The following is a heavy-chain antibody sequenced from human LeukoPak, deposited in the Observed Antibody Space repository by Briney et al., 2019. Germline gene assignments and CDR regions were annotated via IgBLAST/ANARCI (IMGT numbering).Heavy chain of an antibody. CDR2: ISGSGGRT. D-gene: IGHD5-24*01. CDR1: GFTFSSYA. Sequence: RXSCAASGFTFSSYAMSWVRQAPGKGLEWVAVISGSGGRTNYADSVKGRFTISRDNSKNTLYMQMNRLRAEDTAVYYCAKGAISGRWLPPFDYWGQGTLVTVSS. CDR3: AKGAISGRWLPPFDY. J-gene: IGHJ4*02. V-gene: IGHV3-23*01.